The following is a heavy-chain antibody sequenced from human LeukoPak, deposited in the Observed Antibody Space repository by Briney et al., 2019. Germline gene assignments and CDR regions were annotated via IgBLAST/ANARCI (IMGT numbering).Heavy chain of an antibody. CDR1: EFTFSTYG. Sequence: AGGSLRLSCAASEFTFSTYGMHWVRQAPGKGLEWVSYISSSGSTIYYADSVKGRFTISRDNAKNSLYLQMNSLRAEDTAVYYCSRERGLLFDSWGQGTLVTVSS. D-gene: IGHD3-10*01. J-gene: IGHJ4*02. CDR3: SRERGLLFDS. CDR2: ISSSGSTI. V-gene: IGHV3-48*04.